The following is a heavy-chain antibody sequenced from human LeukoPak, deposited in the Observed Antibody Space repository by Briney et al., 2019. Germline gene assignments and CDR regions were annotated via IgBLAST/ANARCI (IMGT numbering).Heavy chain of an antibody. CDR1: GFTFRTYA. V-gene: IGHV3-23*01. Sequence: GGSLRLSCVASGFTFRTYAMSWVRQAPGKGLEWVSGISGSGGSTYYADSVKGRFTISRDNSKNTLYLQMNSLRAEDTAVYYCAKEGDFYDILTDYWGQGTLVTVSS. D-gene: IGHD3-9*01. CDR3: AKEGDFYDILTDY. J-gene: IGHJ4*02. CDR2: ISGSGGST.